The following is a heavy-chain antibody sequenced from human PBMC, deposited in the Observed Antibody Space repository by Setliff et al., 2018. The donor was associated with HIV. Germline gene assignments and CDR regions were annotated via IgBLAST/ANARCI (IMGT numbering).Heavy chain of an antibody. D-gene: IGHD5-12*01. CDR3: ALASIVSTARWNH. J-gene: IGHJ5*02. V-gene: IGHV1-2*02. Sequence: ASVKVSCKISGYTLTEVSMHWVRQAPGKGLEWMGWINPNSGATNYAQKFQGRVTMTRDTSINTAYMDLGGLTSDDTAMYYCALASIVSTARWNHWGRGALVTVSS. CDR1: GYTLTEVS. CDR2: INPNSGAT.